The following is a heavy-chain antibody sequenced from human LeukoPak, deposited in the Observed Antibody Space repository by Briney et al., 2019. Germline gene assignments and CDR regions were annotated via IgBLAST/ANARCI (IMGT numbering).Heavy chain of an antibody. CDR1: DDSIDSSRHY. Sequence: SETLSLTCTVSDDSIDSSRHYWGWIRQPPGKGLEWIGSIFYSGSTQYNPSLKSRVTISVDTSTNQFFLRLSSVSAADAAVYYCARHGWQHLVDVWFDPWGQGSQVIVSS. CDR3: ARHGWQHLVDVWFDP. CDR2: IFYSGST. D-gene: IGHD6-13*01. J-gene: IGHJ5*02. V-gene: IGHV4-39*01.